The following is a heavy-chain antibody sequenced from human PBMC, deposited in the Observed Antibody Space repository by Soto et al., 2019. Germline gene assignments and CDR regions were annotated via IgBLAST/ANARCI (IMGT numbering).Heavy chain of an antibody. Sequence: SQTQSLTCAVSGDSICSNSAAWNWIRQSPSRGFEWLGRTYYRSRWYHDYAVSVKSRIIINPDTSKNQVSLQLNSVTPDDTAVYYCASYRYDYWGQGTVVTVSS. CDR3: ASYRYDY. D-gene: IGHD4-4*01. CDR1: GDSICSNSAA. V-gene: IGHV6-1*01. CDR2: TYYRSRWYH. J-gene: IGHJ4*02.